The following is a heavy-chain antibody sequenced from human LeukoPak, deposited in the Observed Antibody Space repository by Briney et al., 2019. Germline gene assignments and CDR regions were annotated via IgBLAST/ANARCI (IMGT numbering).Heavy chain of an antibody. D-gene: IGHD6-6*01. Sequence: GESLKISWKGSGYSFTSYWIGWVRQMPGKGLGWMGIIYPGDSDTRYSPSLHGQVTISAAKSISTAYLQWSSLKASDTAMYYCVLAETYGIAARPGPFDYWGQGTLVTVSS. CDR3: VLAETYGIAARPGPFDY. V-gene: IGHV5-51*01. J-gene: IGHJ4*02. CDR2: IYPGDSDT. CDR1: GYSFTSYW.